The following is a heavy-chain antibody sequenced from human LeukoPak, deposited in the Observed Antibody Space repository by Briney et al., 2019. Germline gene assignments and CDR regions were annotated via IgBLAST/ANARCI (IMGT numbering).Heavy chain of an antibody. D-gene: IGHD2-15*01. V-gene: IGHV3-7*01. CDR1: GFTSSSSL. CDR2: IYPGGSEK. J-gene: IGHJ1*01. CDR3: ARELVVGPAEYFQH. Sequence: GGSLRLSCVASGFTSSSSLMSWVRQTPGKGLEWVANIYPGGSEKYYVYSVKGRFTISRDNAKNSVYLQMNNLRVEDTSVYYCARELVVGPAEYFQHWGQGTLVTVSS.